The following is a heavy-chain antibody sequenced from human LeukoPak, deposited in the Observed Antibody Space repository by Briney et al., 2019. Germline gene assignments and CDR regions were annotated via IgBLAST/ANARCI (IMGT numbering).Heavy chain of an antibody. CDR1: GGSISGYY. CDR3: ASGQSGSGSRLDY. CDR2: IYSSGST. D-gene: IGHD3-10*01. V-gene: IGHV4-59*01. Sequence: SETLSLTCTVSGGSISGYYWSWIRQSPGKGLEWIGYIYSSGSTNYNPSLKSRVTISVDTSKNEFSLKLSSVTAADTAVYYCASGQSGSGSRLDYWGQGTLVSVSS. J-gene: IGHJ4*02.